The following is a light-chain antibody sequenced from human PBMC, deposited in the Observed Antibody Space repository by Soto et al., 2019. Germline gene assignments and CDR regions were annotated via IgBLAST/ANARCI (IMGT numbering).Light chain of an antibody. CDR2: GAS. Sequence: EIVLTQSPGTLSLSPGERATLSCRASQSVSSRFLAWYQQKPGQAPRVLLYGASTRATGITDRFSGSGSGTAFTLTISRLEPEDFAVYFCHQYESSRTFGQGTKVEMK. J-gene: IGKJ1*01. V-gene: IGKV3-20*01. CDR3: HQYESSRT. CDR1: QSVSSRF.